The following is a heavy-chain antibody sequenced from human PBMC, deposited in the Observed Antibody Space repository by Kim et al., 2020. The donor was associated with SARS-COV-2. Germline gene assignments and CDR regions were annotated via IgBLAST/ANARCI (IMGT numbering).Heavy chain of an antibody. Sequence: SETLSLTCTVSGGSISSGGYYWSWIRQHPGKGLEWIGYIYYSGSTYYNPSLKSRVTISVDTSKNQFSLKLSSVTAADTAVYYCARASITIIAVQAFDIWGQGTMVTVSS. V-gene: IGHV4-31*03. CDR3: ARASITIIAVQAFDI. CDR2: IYYSGST. J-gene: IGHJ3*02. CDR1: GGSISSGGYY. D-gene: IGHD3-22*01.